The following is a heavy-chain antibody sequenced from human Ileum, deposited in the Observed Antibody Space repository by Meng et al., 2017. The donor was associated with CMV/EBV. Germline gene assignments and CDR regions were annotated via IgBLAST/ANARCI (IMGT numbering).Heavy chain of an antibody. Sequence: GESLKISCAASGFIFSTYAMSWVRQAPGKGLEWVSVIYRGGETFYADSVKGRFTISRDNSKNTLYLQVNSLRDDDTAVYYCAKVAMIRGVVFDLWGQGTLVTVSS. CDR1: GFIFSTYA. J-gene: IGHJ4*02. CDR2: IYRGGET. CDR3: AKVAMIRGVVFDL. D-gene: IGHD3-10*01. V-gene: IGHV3-23*03.